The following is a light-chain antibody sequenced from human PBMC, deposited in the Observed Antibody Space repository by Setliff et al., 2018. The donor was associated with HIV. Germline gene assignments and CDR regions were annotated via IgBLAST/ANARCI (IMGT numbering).Light chain of an antibody. V-gene: IGLV1-44*01. CDR2: TNS. CDR3: ASWDDSLKVYV. CDR1: NSNIGTTT. J-gene: IGLJ1*01. Sequence: QSVLTQSPSVSGTPGQRVTISCSGSNSNIGTTTVNWYQRLPGAAPKLIIYTNSHRPSGVPDRFSGSKSGTSASLAISGLRSEDGAEYYCASWDDSLKVYVFGSGTKSPS.